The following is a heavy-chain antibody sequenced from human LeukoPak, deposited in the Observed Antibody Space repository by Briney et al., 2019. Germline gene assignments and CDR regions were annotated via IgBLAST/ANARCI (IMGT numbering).Heavy chain of an antibody. CDR2: ISSSGSTI. V-gene: IGHV3-48*03. Sequence: GGSLRLSCAASGFTFSSYEMNWVRQAPGKGLQWVSYISSSGSTIYYADSVKGRFTISRDNAKNSLYLQMNSLRAEDTAVYYCAKTMDILTGYLWSLDYWGQGTLVTVSS. J-gene: IGHJ4*02. D-gene: IGHD3-9*01. CDR3: AKTMDILTGYLWSLDY. CDR1: GFTFSSYE.